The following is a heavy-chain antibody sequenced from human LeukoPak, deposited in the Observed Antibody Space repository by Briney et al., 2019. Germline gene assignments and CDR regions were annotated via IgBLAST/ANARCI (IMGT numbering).Heavy chain of an antibody. CDR2: ISSRSSFK. Sequence: GGSLRLCCAASGFTLSSHRMDWVRQAPGKGLEWVSSISSRSSFKDYADSVKGRFTISRDNAKNLLYLQMNSLRAEDTAVYFCAKDGGFWSDYSYFDYWGQGTQVTVSS. CDR3: AKDGGFWSDYSYFDY. J-gene: IGHJ4*02. D-gene: IGHD3-3*01. CDR1: GFTLSSHR. V-gene: IGHV3-21*06.